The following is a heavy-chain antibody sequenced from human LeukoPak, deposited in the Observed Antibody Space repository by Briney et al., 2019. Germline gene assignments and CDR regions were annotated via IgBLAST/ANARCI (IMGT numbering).Heavy chain of an antibody. V-gene: IGHV3-23*01. D-gene: IGHD3/OR15-3a*01. CDR1: GITLSNYG. CDR3: AKRGVVIRVILVGFHKEAYYFES. CDR2: ISDSGGNT. J-gene: IGHJ4*02. Sequence: GGSLRLSCAVSGITLSNYGMSWVRQAPGKGLEWVAGISDSGGNTKYADSVKGRSTISRDNPKNTLYLQMNSLRAEDTAVYFCAKRGVVIRVILVGFHKEAYYFESWGQGALVTVSS.